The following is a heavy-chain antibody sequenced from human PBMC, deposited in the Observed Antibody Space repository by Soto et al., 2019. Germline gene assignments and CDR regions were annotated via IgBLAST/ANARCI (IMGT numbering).Heavy chain of an antibody. CDR3: VKSSEGPNYYDSSGYDPYFDY. CDR1: GFTFSSYA. Sequence: PGGSLRLSCSASGFTFSSYAMHWVRQAPGKGLEYVSAISSNGGSTYYADSVKGRFTISRDNSKNTLYLQMSSLRAEDTAVYYCVKSSEGPNYYDSSGYDPYFDYWGQGTLVTVSS. D-gene: IGHD3-22*01. J-gene: IGHJ4*02. CDR2: ISSNGGST. V-gene: IGHV3-64D*08.